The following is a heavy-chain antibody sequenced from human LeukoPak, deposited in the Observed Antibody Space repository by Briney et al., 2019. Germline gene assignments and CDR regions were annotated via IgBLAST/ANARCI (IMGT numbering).Heavy chain of an antibody. J-gene: IGHJ6*03. D-gene: IGHD6-6*01. Sequence: KTGRSLRLSCAASGFTFSSYSMNWVRQAPGKGLEWVSSISSSSSYIYYADSVKGRFTISRDNAKNSLYLQMNSLRAEDTAVYYCARDGSSSFYYYYYMDVWGKGTTVTVSS. V-gene: IGHV3-21*01. CDR3: ARDGSSSFYYYYYMDV. CDR1: GFTFSSYS. CDR2: ISSSSSYI.